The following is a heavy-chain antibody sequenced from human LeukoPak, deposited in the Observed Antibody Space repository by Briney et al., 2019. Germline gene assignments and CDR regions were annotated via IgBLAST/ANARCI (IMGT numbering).Heavy chain of an antibody. V-gene: IGHV4-34*01. Sequence: SETLSLTCAVYGGSFSGYYWSWIRQPPGKGLEWIGEINHSGSTNYNPSLKSRVTISVDTSKNQFSLKLSSVTAADTAVYYCARHPYVWGSYRPGYFDYWGQGTLVTVSS. CDR2: INHSGST. CDR1: GGSFSGYY. J-gene: IGHJ4*02. CDR3: ARHPYVWGSYRPGYFDY. D-gene: IGHD3-16*02.